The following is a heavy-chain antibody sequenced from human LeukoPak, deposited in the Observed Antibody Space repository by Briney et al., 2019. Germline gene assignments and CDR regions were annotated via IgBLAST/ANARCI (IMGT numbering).Heavy chain of an antibody. CDR1: GGSISSGDYY. CDR2: IYYSGST. CDR3: AREALRPSRWFDP. J-gene: IGHJ5*02. V-gene: IGHV4-30-4*01. Sequence: SETLSLTCTVSGGSISSGDYYWSWIRQPPGKGLEWIGYIYYSGSTYYNPSLKSRVTISVDTSNNQFSLKLSSVTAADTAVYYCAREALRPSRWFDPWGQGTLVTVSS. D-gene: IGHD4-17*01.